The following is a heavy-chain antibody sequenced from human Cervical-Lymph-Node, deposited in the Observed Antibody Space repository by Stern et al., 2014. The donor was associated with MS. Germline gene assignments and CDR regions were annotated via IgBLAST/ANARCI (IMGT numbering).Heavy chain of an antibody. CDR3: ARGPTVTNDY. CDR2: IWDSGTT. J-gene: IGHJ4*02. D-gene: IGHD4-17*01. V-gene: IGHV4-31*03. Sequence: VQLVESGPGLVKPSQTLSLTCTVSGGSISSGGHYWSWFRQQPGKGLEWIGYIWDSGTTFYNPSLTSRVTISVDKSKNQFSLKLSSVTAADTAVYYCARGPTVTNDYWGQGTLVTVSS. CDR1: GGSISSGGHY.